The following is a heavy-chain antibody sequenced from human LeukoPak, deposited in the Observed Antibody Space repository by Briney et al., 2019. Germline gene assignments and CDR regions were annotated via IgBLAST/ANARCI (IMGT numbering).Heavy chain of an antibody. V-gene: IGHV3-21*01. CDR3: ARGGYYDSRRDAFDI. CDR1: GFTFSSYS. Sequence: GGSLRLSCAASGFTFSSYSMNWVRQAPGKGLEWVSSISSSSSYIYYADSVKGRFTISRDNAKNSLYLQVNSLRAEDTAVYYCARGGYYDSRRDAFDIWGQGTMVTVSS. D-gene: IGHD3-22*01. CDR2: ISSSSSYI. J-gene: IGHJ3*02.